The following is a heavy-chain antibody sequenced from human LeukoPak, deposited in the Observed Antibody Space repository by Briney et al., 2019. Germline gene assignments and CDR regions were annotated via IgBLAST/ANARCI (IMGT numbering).Heavy chain of an antibody. CDR1: GFTFNSHP. CDR3: AREGSNCGGDCFIDY. Sequence: GMSLRLSCVASGFTFNSHPMHWVRQTPGTGLEWVAVISFDDKIQKYADSVKGRFTISRDVSKNSLYLQMNSLSAEDTAVYYCAREGSNCGGDCFIDYWGQGTLVTVSS. CDR2: ISFDDKIQ. D-gene: IGHD2-21*02. V-gene: IGHV3-30*04. J-gene: IGHJ4*02.